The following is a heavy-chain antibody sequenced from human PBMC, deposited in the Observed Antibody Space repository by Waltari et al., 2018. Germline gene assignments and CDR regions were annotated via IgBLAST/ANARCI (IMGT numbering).Heavy chain of an antibody. D-gene: IGHD2-2*02. CDR3: AKGYCSSTSCYTPSHHWFDP. CDR2: IYYSGST. V-gene: IGHV4-59*01. Sequence: QVQLQESGPGLVKPSETLSLTCTVSGGSISSYSWSWIRHPPGTGLEWIGYIYYSGSTNYNPSLKSRVTISVDTSKNQFSLKLSSVTAADTAVYYCAKGYCSSTSCYTPSHHWFDPWGQGTLVTVSS. J-gene: IGHJ5*02. CDR1: GGSISSYS.